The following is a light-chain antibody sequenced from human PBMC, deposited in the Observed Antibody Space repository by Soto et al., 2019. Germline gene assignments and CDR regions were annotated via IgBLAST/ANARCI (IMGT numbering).Light chain of an antibody. V-gene: IGLV2-14*01. J-gene: IGLJ1*01. CDR1: TGDVGYYNY. CDR3: TSYTSNSTLL. CDR2: EVM. Sequence: QSVLTQPASVSGSPGQSITISCTGTTGDVGYYNYVSWYQQHPGKAPKLIIHEVMNRPSGVSHRFSGSKSGNTASLTISGLQAEDEADYYCTSYTSNSTLLFGGGTKVT.